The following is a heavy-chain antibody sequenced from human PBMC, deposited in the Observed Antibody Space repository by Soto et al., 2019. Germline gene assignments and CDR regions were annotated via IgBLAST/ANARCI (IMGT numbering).Heavy chain of an antibody. CDR3: ARDLWCYCGTDCYPLDV. J-gene: IGHJ6*02. D-gene: IGHD2-21*02. V-gene: IGHV4-59*01. Sequence: SETLSLNCSVSGVSISGYYWTWIGPPPGKGLEWMGYIYYSRTTTNYNPSFKSQDNKSVDTSKNQFSLKLNSVTAADTAVYYCARDLWCYCGTDCYPLDVWGQGTTVTVSS. CDR2: IYYSRTTT. CDR1: GVSISGYY.